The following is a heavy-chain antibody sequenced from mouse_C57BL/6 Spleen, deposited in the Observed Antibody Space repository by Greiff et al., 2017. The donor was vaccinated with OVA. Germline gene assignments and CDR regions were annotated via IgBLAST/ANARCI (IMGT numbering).Heavy chain of an antibody. CDR2: IYPGDGDT. D-gene: IGHD2-4*01. V-gene: IGHV1-82*01. CDR3: ARVDYDGYYLDY. Sequence: QLQQSGPELVKPGASVKISCKASGYAFSSSWMNWVKQRPGKGLEWIGRIYPGDGDTNYNGKFKGKATLTADKSSSTAYMQLSSLTSKDSAVYFCARVDYDGYYLDYWGQGTTLTVSS. CDR1: GYAFSSSW. J-gene: IGHJ2*01.